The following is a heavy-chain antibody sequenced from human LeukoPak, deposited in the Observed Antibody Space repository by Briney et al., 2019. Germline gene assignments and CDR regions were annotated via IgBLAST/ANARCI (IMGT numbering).Heavy chain of an antibody. J-gene: IGHJ4*02. CDR1: GFTFSSYS. CDR2: ISSSSSTI. V-gene: IGHV3-48*01. CDR3: ARGRVGAMYYFDY. D-gene: IGHD1-26*01. Sequence: GGSLRLSCAASGFTFSSYSMNWVRHAPGKGLEWVSYISSSSSTIYYADSVKGRFTISRDNAKNSLYLQMNSLRAEDTAVYYCARGRVGAMYYFDYWGQGTLVTVSS.